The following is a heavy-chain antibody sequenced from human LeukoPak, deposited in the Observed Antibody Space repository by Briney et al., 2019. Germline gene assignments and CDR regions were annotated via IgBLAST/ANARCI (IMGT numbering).Heavy chain of an antibody. Sequence: PSETLSLTCTVSGGSISSYHWSWIRQPPGKGLEWIGYIYYSGSTNYNPSLKSRVTISVDTSKNQFSLKLSSVTAADTAVYYCARDLRVDYYGSGSYYIPFYWGQGTLVTVSS. D-gene: IGHD3-10*01. J-gene: IGHJ4*02. CDR3: ARDLRVDYYGSGSYYIPFY. V-gene: IGHV4-59*01. CDR2: IYYSGST. CDR1: GGSISSYH.